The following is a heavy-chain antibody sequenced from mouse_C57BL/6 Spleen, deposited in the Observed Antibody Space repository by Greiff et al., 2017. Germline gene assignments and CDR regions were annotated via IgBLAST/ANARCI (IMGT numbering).Heavy chain of an antibody. D-gene: IGHD1-2*01. Sequence: EVQLVESEGGLVQPGSSMKLSCTASGFTFSDYYMAWVRQVPEKGLEWVANINYDGSSTYYLDSLKSRFIISRDNAKNILYLQMSSLKSEDTATYYCARDGDYYGPFFDYWGQGTTLTVSS. CDR2: INYDGSST. CDR1: GFTFSDYY. V-gene: IGHV5-16*01. CDR3: ARDGDYYGPFFDY. J-gene: IGHJ2*01.